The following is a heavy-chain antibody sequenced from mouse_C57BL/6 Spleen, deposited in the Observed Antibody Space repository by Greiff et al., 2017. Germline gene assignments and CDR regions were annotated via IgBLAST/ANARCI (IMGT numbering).Heavy chain of an antibody. Sequence: VQLQQSGPELVKPGTSVKMSCKASGYTFTSSWMNWVKQRPGQGLEWIGVIDPADGDTNYNQKLKGKATLTVDTSSSTAYMQLRSLTSEDSAVYYCEGGTAKGTDGFDYWGQGTLVTVSA. CDR3: EGGTAKGTDGFDY. CDR1: GYTFTSSW. J-gene: IGHJ3*01. D-gene: IGHD3-3*01. V-gene: IGHV1-59*01. CDR2: IDPADGDT.